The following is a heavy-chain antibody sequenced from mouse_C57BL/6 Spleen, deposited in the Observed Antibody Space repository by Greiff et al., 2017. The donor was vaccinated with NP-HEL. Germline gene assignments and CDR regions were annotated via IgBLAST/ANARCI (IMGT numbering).Heavy chain of an antibody. CDR1: GYTFTSYW. D-gene: IGHD1-1*01. CDR3: ARCPHYYGSSPLDY. CDR2: FDPSDSET. V-gene: IGHV1-52*01. J-gene: IGHJ2*01. Sequence: QVQLQQSGAELVRPGSSVKLSCKASGYTFTSYWMHWVKQRPIQGLEWIGNFDPSDSETHYNQKFKDKATLTVDKSSSTAYMQLSSLTSEDSAVYYCARCPHYYGSSPLDYWGQGTTLTVSS.